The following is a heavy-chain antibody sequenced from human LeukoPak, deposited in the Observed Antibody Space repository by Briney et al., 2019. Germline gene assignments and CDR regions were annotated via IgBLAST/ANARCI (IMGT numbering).Heavy chain of an antibody. D-gene: IGHD3-22*01. CDR3: ASPYYYDSSPYYFDY. V-gene: IGHV1-69*01. J-gene: IGHJ4*02. CDR1: GGTFSNYG. CDR2: ISPIFGTA. Sequence: SVKVSCKASGGTFSNYGVSWVRQAPGQGLEWMGGISPIFGTAKYAQKFQGRVTITADESTSIAYMELSSLRSEDTAVYYCASPYYYDSSPYYFDYWGQGTLVTVSS.